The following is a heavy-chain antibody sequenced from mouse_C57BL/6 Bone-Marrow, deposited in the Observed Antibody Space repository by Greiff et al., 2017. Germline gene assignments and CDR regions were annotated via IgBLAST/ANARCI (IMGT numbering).Heavy chain of an antibody. J-gene: IGHJ2*01. CDR2: IDPANGNT. CDR1: GFTIKNTY. D-gene: IGHD3-3*01. Sequence: EVQLVESVAELVRPGASVKLSCTASGFTIKNTYMHWVKQRPEQGLEWIGRIDPANGNTKYAPKFQGKATITADTASNTAYLQLSSLTSEDTAIYYCARWRDEDFDYWGQGTTLTVSS. V-gene: IGHV14-3*01. CDR3: ARWRDEDFDY.